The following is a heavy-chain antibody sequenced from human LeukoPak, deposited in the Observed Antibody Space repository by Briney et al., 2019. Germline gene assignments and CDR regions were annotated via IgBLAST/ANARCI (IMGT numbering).Heavy chain of an antibody. J-gene: IGHJ4*02. Sequence: KASETLSLTCTVSGGSISSSDYYWGWIRQPPGKGLEWIGSIYYSGTTYYNPSLKSRVTISVDTSKDQFSLKLSSVTAADTAVYYCARVGLGSSRDYWGQGTLVTVSS. V-gene: IGHV4-39*01. CDR3: ARVGLGSSRDY. D-gene: IGHD6-6*01. CDR2: IYYSGTT. CDR1: GGSISSSDYY.